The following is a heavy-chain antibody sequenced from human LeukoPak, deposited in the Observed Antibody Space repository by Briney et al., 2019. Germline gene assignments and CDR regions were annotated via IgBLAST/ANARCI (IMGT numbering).Heavy chain of an antibody. V-gene: IGHV3-7*01. Sequence: GGSLRLSCGASGFRLSGYWMTWVRRAPGKGLECVANIKTDGSAKYYPDSVKGPFTVSRDNAKNSLYLQMNNMRVEDTAIYYCTKDLNHDSSGWGQGTLVTVSS. J-gene: IGHJ4*02. CDR2: IKTDGSAK. CDR1: GFRLSGYW. CDR3: TKDLNHDSSG. D-gene: IGHD3-22*01.